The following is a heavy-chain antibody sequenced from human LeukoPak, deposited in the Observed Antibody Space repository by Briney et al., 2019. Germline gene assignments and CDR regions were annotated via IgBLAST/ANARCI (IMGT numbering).Heavy chain of an antibody. Sequence: ASVKVSCKASGYTFTSYGISWVRQAPGQGLEWMGWINPNSGGTNYAQKFQGRVTMTRDTSISTAYMELSRLRSDDTAVYYCASLGIVVVTASLQRFDPWGQGTLVTVSS. D-gene: IGHD2-21*02. V-gene: IGHV1-2*02. CDR1: GYTFTSYG. CDR3: ASLGIVVVTASLQRFDP. J-gene: IGHJ5*02. CDR2: INPNSGGT.